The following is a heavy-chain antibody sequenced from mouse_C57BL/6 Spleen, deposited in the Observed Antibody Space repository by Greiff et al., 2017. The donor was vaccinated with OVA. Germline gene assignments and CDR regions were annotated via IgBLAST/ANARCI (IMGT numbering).Heavy chain of an antibody. V-gene: IGHV1-80*01. Sequence: QVQLQQSGAELVKPGASVKISCKASGYAFSSYWMNWVKQRPGKGLEWIGQIYPGDGDTNYNGKLKGKATLTADKSSSTAYMQLSSLTSEDSAVYFCASYYGSSLAWFAYWGQGTLVTVSA. D-gene: IGHD1-1*01. CDR1: GYAFSSYW. J-gene: IGHJ3*01. CDR2: IYPGDGDT. CDR3: ASYYGSSLAWFAY.